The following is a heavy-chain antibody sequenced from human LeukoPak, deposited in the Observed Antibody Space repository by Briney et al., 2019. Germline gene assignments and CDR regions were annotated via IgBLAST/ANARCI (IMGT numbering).Heavy chain of an antibody. CDR1: GYTFTTYD. Sequence: VASVKVSCKASGYTFTTYDMTWVRQAPGQGLEWMGIINPSGGNTNYAQKFQGRVTLTRDTSTSTVYMELTSLRSEDTAVYFCAREYCGGGGCPVDSWGQGTLVTVSS. CDR2: INPSGGNT. J-gene: IGHJ4*02. D-gene: IGHD2-15*01. CDR3: AREYCGGGGCPVDS. V-gene: IGHV1-46*01.